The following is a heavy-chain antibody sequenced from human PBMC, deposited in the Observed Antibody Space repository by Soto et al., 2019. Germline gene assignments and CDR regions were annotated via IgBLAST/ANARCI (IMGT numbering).Heavy chain of an antibody. CDR3: ARGRGWFGELIYYYYYMDV. CDR1: GGSSSSYY. Sequence: SEILSLTYTVSGGSSSSYYWSWIRQPPGKGLEWIGYIYYSGSTNYNPSLKSRVTISVDTSKNQFSLKLSSVTAADTAVYYCARGRGWFGELIYYYYYMDVWGKGTTVTVYS. D-gene: IGHD3-10*01. V-gene: IGHV4-59*01. CDR2: IYYSGST. J-gene: IGHJ6*03.